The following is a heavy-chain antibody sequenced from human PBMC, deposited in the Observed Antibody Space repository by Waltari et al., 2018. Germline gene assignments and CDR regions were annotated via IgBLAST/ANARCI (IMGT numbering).Heavy chain of an antibody. CDR1: GGSISTNYN. D-gene: IGHD4-17*01. J-gene: IGHJ1*01. V-gene: IGHV4-39*01. Sequence: QLQLQGSGPGLVKPSETLSLTCTVSGGSISTNYNWGWIRQPPGKGLEWMGNMQYRGSTFYNPSLESRVTISLDTWKNQFSLRLSSVGAADTAVYFCGRIAFGDEGGYFQYWGQGTLVTVSS. CDR2: MQYRGST. CDR3: GRIAFGDEGGYFQY.